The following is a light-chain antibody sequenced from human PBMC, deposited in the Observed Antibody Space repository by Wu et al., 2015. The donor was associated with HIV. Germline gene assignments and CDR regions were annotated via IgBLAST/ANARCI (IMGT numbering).Light chain of an antibody. CDR1: QSVSSST. J-gene: IGKJ1*01. CDR3: QHYGNSPTWT. CDR2: GAS. Sequence: CRASQSVSSSTLDLGTQGQENLGPRRPHGSSIYGASSRATGIPDRFSGSGSGTDFTLTISRLEPEDFAVYYCQHYGNSPTWTFGQGTKVEIK. V-gene: IGKV3-20*01.